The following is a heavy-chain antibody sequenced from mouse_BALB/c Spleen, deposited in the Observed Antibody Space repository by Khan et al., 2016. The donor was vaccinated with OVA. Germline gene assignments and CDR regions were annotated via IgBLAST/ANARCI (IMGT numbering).Heavy chain of an antibody. Sequence: EVKLLESGPGLVKPSQSLSLTCTVTGYSITSAYAWNWIRQFPGNKLDWMGYISYSGNTKYNPSLKSRISITRDTSKNQFFLQLNSVSTEDTATYYCARIYGGDFDYWGQGTTRTVTS. J-gene: IGHJ2*01. CDR1: GYSITSAYA. D-gene: IGHD1-1*01. V-gene: IGHV3-2*02. CDR3: ARIYGGDFDY. CDR2: ISYSGNT.